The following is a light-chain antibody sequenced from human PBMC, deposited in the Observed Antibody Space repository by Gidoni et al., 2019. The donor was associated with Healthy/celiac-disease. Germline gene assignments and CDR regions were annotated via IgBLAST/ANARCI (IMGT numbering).Light chain of an antibody. CDR1: QSISSY. CDR3: QQSYSTPLT. V-gene: IGKV1-39*01. J-gene: IGKJ4*01. CDR2: AAS. Sequence: IQMTQSPSSLSASVGDRVTITCRASQSISSYLNWYQQKPGKAPKLLIYAASSLQRGVPSRCSGSGAGTDFTLTISSLQPEDFATYYCQQSYSTPLTFGGGTKVEIK.